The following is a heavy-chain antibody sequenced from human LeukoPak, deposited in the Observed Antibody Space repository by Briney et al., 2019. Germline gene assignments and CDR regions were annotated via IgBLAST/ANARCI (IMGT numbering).Heavy chain of an antibody. D-gene: IGHD3-10*01. V-gene: IGHV4-34*01. CDR1: GGSFSGYY. CDR3: ARWVYGSGSYYTRYYYMDV. Sequence: SETLSLTCAVYGGSFSGYYWSWIRQPPGKGLEWIGEINHSGSTNYNPSLKSRVTISVDTSKNQFSLKLSSVTAADTTVYYCARWVYGSGSYYTRYYYMDVWGKGTTVTVSS. J-gene: IGHJ6*03. CDR2: INHSGST.